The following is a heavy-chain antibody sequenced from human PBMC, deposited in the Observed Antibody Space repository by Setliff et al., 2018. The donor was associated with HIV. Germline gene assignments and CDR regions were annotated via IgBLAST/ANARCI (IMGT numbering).Heavy chain of an antibody. CDR3: LYYYDSRGYGMDV. V-gene: IGHV1-3*01. J-gene: IGHJ6*02. Sequence: GASVKVSCKASGYTFISYAIHWVRQAPGQRLEWMGWINVGNGKTKYSQNFQGRVTMTTDTSTSTAYMELRSLRSDDTAVYFCLYYYDSRGYGMDVWGRGTTVTVSS. D-gene: IGHD3-22*01. CDR2: INVGNGKT. CDR1: GYTFISYA.